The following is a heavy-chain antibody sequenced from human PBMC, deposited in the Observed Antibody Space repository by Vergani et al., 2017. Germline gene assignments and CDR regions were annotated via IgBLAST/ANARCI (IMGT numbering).Heavy chain of an antibody. CDR1: GGSISSYY. Sequence: QVQLQESGPGLVKPSETLSLTCTVSGGSISSYYWSWIRQPPGKGLEWIGYIYYSGSTNYNPSLKSRVTISVDTSKNQFSLKLSSVTAADTAVYYCARAQGYSSSWYGGVWFDPWGQGTLVTVSS. V-gene: IGHV4-59*12. CDR2: IYYSGST. D-gene: IGHD6-13*01. J-gene: IGHJ5*02. CDR3: ARAQGYSSSWYGGVWFDP.